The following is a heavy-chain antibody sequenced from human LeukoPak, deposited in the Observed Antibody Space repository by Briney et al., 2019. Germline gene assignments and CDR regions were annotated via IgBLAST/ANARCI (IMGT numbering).Heavy chain of an antibody. CDR2: IYYSGST. V-gene: IGHV4-61*01. J-gene: IGHJ4*02. CDR1: GGSVSSGSYY. CDR3: ARDAGTTYYFDY. Sequence: PSETLSLTCTVSGGSVSSGSYYWSWIRQPPGKGLEWIGYIYYSGSTNYNPSLKSRVTISVDTSKSQFSLKLSSVTAADTAVYYCARDAGTTYYFDYWGQGTLVTVSS. D-gene: IGHD1-7*01.